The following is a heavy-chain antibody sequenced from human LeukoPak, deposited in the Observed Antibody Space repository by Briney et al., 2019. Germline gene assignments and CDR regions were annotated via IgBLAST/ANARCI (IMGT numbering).Heavy chain of an antibody. CDR2: IKKDGSEA. J-gene: IGHJ4*02. CDR3: ARGGANRFDY. D-gene: IGHD3-16*01. CDR1: GFPFSGCW. Sequence: PGGSLRLSCAASGFPFSGCWMTWVRQAPGRGLEWVATIKKDGSEAYFGDSVKGRFAISRDNAKNSLYLQMNSLRGEDTAVYYCARGGANRFDYWGQGTLVTVSS. V-gene: IGHV3-7*04.